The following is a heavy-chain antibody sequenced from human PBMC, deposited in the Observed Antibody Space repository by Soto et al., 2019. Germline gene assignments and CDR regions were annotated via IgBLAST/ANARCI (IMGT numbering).Heavy chain of an antibody. J-gene: IGHJ5*02. CDR3: ARAPPTSIVGAPPAWFAP. Sequence: ASVKGSCKASGDTFTGYYMHWVRQVPGQGLEWMGWINPNSGGTNYAQKFQGWVTMTRDTSISTAYMELSRLRSDDTAVYYCARAPPTSIVGAPPAWFAPWGQGTLVPVSS. V-gene: IGHV1-2*04. CDR1: GDTFTGYY. D-gene: IGHD1-26*01. CDR2: INPNSGGT.